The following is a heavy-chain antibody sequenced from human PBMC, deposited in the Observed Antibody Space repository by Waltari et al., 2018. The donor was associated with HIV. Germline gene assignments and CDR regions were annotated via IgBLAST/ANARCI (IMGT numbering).Heavy chain of an antibody. D-gene: IGHD2-15*01. CDR1: GGSISSSSYY. CDR2: IYYSGNT. V-gene: IGHV4-39*01. CDR3: ARQQYCSGGSCPYNWFDP. Sequence: QLQLQESGPGLVKPSETLSLTCTVSGGSISSSSYYWGWIRQPPGKGLEWIGSIYYSGNTYYNPSLKRRVTISVDTSKNQFSLKLSSVTAADTAVYYCARQQYCSGGSCPYNWFDPWGQGTLVTVSS. J-gene: IGHJ5*02.